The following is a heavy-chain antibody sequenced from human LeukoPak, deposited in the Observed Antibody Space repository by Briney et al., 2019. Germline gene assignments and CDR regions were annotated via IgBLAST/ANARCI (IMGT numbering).Heavy chain of an antibody. D-gene: IGHD6-6*01. J-gene: IGHJ6*03. CDR3: ARGLAPRRLYYYYMDV. CDR2: IIPIFGTA. Sequence: SVKVSCKASGGTFSSYAISWVRQAPGQGLEWMGGIIPIFGTANYAQKFQGRVTITADESTSTAYMELSSLRSEDTAVYYCARGLAPRRLYYYYMDVWGKGTTVTVSS. CDR1: GGTFSSYA. V-gene: IGHV1-69*13.